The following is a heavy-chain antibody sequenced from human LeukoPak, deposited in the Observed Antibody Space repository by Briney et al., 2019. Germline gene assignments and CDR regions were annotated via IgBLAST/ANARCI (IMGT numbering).Heavy chain of an antibody. CDR1: GYTFTGYY. Sequence: GASVKVSCKASGYTFTGYYMHWVRQAPGQGLGWMGWINPNSGGTNYAQKFQGRVTMTRDTSISTAYMELSRLRSDDTAVYYCARESIAAAGSLYFDYWGQGTLVTVSS. CDR2: INPNSGGT. CDR3: ARESIAAAGSLYFDY. D-gene: IGHD6-13*01. V-gene: IGHV1-2*02. J-gene: IGHJ4*02.